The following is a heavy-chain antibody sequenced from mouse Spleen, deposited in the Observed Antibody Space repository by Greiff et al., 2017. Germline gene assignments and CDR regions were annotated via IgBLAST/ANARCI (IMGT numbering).Heavy chain of an antibody. Sequence: EVQVVESGGGLVKPGGSLKLSCAASGFTFSSYAMSWVRQTPEKRLEWVATISSGGSYTYYPDSVKGRFTISRDNAKNTLYLQMSSLRSEDTAMYYCARANYYGSSYPNWYFDVWGAGTTVTVSS. CDR1: GFTFSSYA. CDR3: ARANYYGSSYPNWYFDV. V-gene: IGHV5-9-3*01. D-gene: IGHD1-1*01. J-gene: IGHJ1*01. CDR2: ISSGGSYT.